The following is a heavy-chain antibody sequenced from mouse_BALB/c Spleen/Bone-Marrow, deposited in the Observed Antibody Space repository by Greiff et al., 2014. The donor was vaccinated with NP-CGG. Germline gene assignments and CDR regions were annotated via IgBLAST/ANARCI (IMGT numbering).Heavy chain of an antibody. D-gene: IGHD1-3*01. CDR3: ARWGKGYFDV. J-gene: IGHJ1*01. CDR1: GYNFISYW. CDR2: INPGNGRT. V-gene: IGHV1S81*02. Sequence: QVQLQQSGAELAKPGASVKLSCKASGYNFISYWIHWVKQRPGQGLEWIGEINPGNGRTNYNKKFKNKATLTIDKSSSTAYMQLSRLTSEDSAVYYCARWGKGYFDVWGAGTTVTVSS.